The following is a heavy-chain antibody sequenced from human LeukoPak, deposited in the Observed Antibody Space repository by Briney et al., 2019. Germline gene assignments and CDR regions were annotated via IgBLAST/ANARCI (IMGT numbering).Heavy chain of an antibody. CDR3: ATHPSTEVVPYYFDY. D-gene: IGHD2-15*01. J-gene: IGHJ4*02. V-gene: IGHV4-59*01. Sequence: SETLSLTCTVSGGSIINSYFTWSRQFPGKRLEWVGYFYYSGTTSYNPSLKSRVTISLDKSKNQFSLKLNSVTAADTAVYYCATHPSTEVVPYYFDYWGQGTAVTVSS. CDR2: FYYSGTT. CDR1: GGSIINSY.